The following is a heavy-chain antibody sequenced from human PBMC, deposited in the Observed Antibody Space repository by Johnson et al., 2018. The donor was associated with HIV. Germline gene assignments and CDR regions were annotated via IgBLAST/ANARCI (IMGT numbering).Heavy chain of an antibody. D-gene: IGHD3-10*01. V-gene: IGHV3-30*02. Sequence: VQLVESGGGVVQPGGSLRLSCSASRFTFSYYGMHWVRQAPGKGLEWVTFIRFNGSHKYYADSMKGRFTISRDNSKNTLYLQMNSLIPEDTAVYYCCYGLGTYDGPAFDIWGQGTVVIVS. J-gene: IGHJ3*02. CDR1: RFTFSYYG. CDR3: CYGLGTYDGPAFDI. CDR2: IRFNGSHK.